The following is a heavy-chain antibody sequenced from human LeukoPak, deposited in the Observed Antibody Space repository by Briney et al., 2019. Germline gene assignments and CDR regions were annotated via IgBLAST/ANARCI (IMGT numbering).Heavy chain of an antibody. CDR2: IYPGDSDT. D-gene: IGHD6-13*01. J-gene: IGHJ6*02. CDR1: GYSFTSYW. V-gene: IGHV5-51*01. Sequence: GESLKISCKGSGYSFTSYWIGWVRQMPGKGLEWMGIIYPGDSDTRYSPSFQGQVTISADKSISTAYLQWSSLKASDTAMYYCATHSRSWIPYYYYGMDVWGQGTTVTVSS. CDR3: ATHSRSWIPYYYYGMDV.